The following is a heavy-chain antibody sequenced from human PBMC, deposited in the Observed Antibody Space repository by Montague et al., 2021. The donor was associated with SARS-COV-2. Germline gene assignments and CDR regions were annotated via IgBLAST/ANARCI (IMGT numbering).Heavy chain of an antibody. V-gene: IGHV4-39*07. D-gene: IGHD3-22*01. CDR3: VRGWFSPMLVVVIRGPFDY. CDR1: DASISTSNY. J-gene: IGHJ4*02. Sequence: SETLSLTCSVSDASISTSNYWGWLRQTPGKGLEWIASIHFTGTTXYKPSLKSRVTISVDTSKNQFSLKLTSVTAADTAVYYCVRGWFSPMLVVVIRGPFDYWGQGALVTVSS. CDR2: IHFTGTT.